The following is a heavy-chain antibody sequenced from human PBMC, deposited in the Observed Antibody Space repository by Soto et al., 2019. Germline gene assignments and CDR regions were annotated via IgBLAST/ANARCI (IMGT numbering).Heavy chain of an antibody. CDR2: ISYDGSNK. D-gene: IGHD2-8*02. CDR1: GFTFSSYG. J-gene: IGHJ4*02. CDR3: AKESTGGKMY. Sequence: QVQLVESGGGVVQPGRSLRLSCAASGFTFSSYGMHWVRQAPGKGLEWVAVISYDGSNKYYADSVKGRFTISRDNSKNTLYLQMNSLRAEGTAVYYCAKESTGGKMYWGQGTLVTVSS. V-gene: IGHV3-30*18.